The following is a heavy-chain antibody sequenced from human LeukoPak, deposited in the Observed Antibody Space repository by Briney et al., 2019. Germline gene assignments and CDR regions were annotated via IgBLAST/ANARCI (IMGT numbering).Heavy chain of an antibody. D-gene: IGHD3-9*01. CDR1: GGSISSYY. V-gene: IGHV4-59*01. CDR3: ARQNILTGYQPGSFDY. Sequence: PSETLSLTCTVSGGSISSYYWSWIRQPPGKGLEWIGYIYYSGSTNYNPSLKSRVTISVDTSKNQFSLKLSSVTAADTAVYYCARQNILTGYQPGSFDYWGQGTPVTVSS. CDR2: IYYSGST. J-gene: IGHJ4*02.